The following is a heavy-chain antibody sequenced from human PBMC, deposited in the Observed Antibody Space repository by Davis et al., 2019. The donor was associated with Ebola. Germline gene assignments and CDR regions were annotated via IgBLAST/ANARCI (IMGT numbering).Heavy chain of an antibody. D-gene: IGHD2-2*01. Sequence: GESLKISCAASGFTFSGSSMNWVRQAPGKGLEWVSHISGGTSATCYADSVKGRFTISRDNVKNSLYLQMNSLRDEDRAVYYCASDGVPAALDLWGQGTLVTVSS. V-gene: IGHV3-48*02. CDR2: ISGGTSAT. CDR3: ASDGVPAALDL. J-gene: IGHJ4*02. CDR1: GFTFSGSS.